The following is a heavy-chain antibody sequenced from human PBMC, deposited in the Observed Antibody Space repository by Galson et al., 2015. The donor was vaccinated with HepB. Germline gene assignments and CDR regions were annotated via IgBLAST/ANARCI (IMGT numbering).Heavy chain of an antibody. V-gene: IGHV3-30-3*01. J-gene: IGHJ6*02. CDR3: ARDLGASGYCTSSRCYFDYGMDL. D-gene: IGHD2-2*01. CDR2: ISYDGTNK. CDR1: AFTFTIYA. Sequence: SLRLSCAASAFTFTIYAIHWVRQAPDKGLEWVAVISYDGTNKYYADSVKGRFTVSRDNSKNTVHLQMNNLRAEDTAVYYCARDLGASGYCTSSRCYFDYGMDLWGQGTTVTVSS.